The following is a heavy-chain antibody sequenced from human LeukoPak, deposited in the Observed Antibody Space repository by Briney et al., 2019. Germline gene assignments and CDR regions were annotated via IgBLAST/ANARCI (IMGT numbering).Heavy chain of an antibody. Sequence: NPSETLSLTCAVYGGSFSGYYWSWIRQPPGKGLEWIGEINHSGSTNYNPSLESRVTVSLDKSKNQLSLNLTSVTAADTAVYYCSRENGAFSPFGYWGHGTLVTVSS. CDR1: GGSFSGYY. J-gene: IGHJ4*01. V-gene: IGHV4-34*01. CDR3: SRENGAFSPFGY. D-gene: IGHD2-8*01. CDR2: INHSGST.